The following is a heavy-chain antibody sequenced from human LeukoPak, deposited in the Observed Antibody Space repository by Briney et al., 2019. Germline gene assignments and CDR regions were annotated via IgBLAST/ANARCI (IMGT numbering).Heavy chain of an antibody. J-gene: IGHJ4*02. V-gene: IGHV3-30*18. Sequence: GGSLRLSCAASGFTFSSYGMHWVRQAPGKGLEWVAVISYDGSNKYYADSVKGRFTISRDNSKNTLYLQMNSLRAEDTAVYYCAKVSSIAARDYWGQGTLVTVSS. CDR3: AKVSSIAARDY. CDR2: ISYDGSNK. D-gene: IGHD6-6*01. CDR1: GFTFSSYG.